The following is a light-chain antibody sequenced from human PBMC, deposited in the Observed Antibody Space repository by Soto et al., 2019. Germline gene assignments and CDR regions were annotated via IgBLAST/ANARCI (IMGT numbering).Light chain of an antibody. Sequence: QSVLTQPASVSGSPGQSITISCTGTSSDIGNYNVVSWYQQYPGKAPKLMIFEVIKRPSGVSNRFSGSKSGNTASLTISGLQAEDESDYYCCSYAGGRTLVLGGGTKLTVL. CDR3: CSYAGGRTLV. CDR2: EVI. J-gene: IGLJ3*02. CDR1: SSDIGNYNV. V-gene: IGLV2-23*02.